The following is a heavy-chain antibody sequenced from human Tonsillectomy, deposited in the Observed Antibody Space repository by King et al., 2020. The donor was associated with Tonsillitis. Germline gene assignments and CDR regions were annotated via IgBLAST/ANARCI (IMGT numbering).Heavy chain of an antibody. Sequence: VQLVESGGGLVQPGGSLRLSCAASGFTFSNYVMSWVRQAPGKGLEWVSAISGSGGSTYYADPVKGRFTISRDNSKNTLYLQMNSLRAEDTAVYYCAKDGMTTVTYHYFDYWGQGTLATVSS. J-gene: IGHJ4*02. V-gene: IGHV3-23*04. CDR1: GFTFSNYV. CDR3: AKDGMTTVTYHYFDY. D-gene: IGHD4-17*01. CDR2: ISGSGGST.